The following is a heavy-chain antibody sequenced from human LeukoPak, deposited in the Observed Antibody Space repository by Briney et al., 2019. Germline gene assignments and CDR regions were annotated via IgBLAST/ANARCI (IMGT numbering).Heavy chain of an antibody. CDR2: IKQDGSEK. CDR3: TRHNYYEDGFDY. J-gene: IGHJ4*02. Sequence: GGSLRLSCAASGFTFSSYWMSWVRQAPGKGLEWVANIKQDGSEKYYVDSVKGRFTISGDDSKNTAYLQMNSLKTEDTAVYYCTRHNYYEDGFDYWGQGTLVTVSS. V-gene: IGHV3-7*03. CDR1: GFTFSSYW. D-gene: IGHD3-22*01.